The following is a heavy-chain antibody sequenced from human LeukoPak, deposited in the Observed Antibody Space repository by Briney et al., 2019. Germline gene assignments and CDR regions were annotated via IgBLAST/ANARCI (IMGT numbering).Heavy chain of an antibody. Sequence: PSETLSLTCTVSGDSISSYDWSWIRQPPGKGLEWIGYISHSGRTNYYPSLKSRVTISLDTSKNQFSLKLTSVTAADTAVYYCARQVPDYNDGSGSPIWFDPWGQGSMVAVSS. V-gene: IGHV4-59*08. CDR1: GDSISSYD. CDR3: ARQVPDYNDGSGSPIWFDP. D-gene: IGHD3-22*01. CDR2: ISHSGRT. J-gene: IGHJ5*02.